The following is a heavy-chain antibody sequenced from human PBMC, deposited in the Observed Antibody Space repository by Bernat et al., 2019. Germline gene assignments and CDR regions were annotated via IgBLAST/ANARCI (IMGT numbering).Heavy chain of an antibody. J-gene: IGHJ6*03. CDR3: AGGFRGPFYYYYMDV. CDR1: GGTFSSYA. V-gene: IGHV1-69*01. CDR2: ILPIFGTA. Sequence: QVQLVQSGAEVKKPGSSVKVSCKASGGTFSSYAISWVRQAPVQGLEWMGGILPIFGTANYTQKFHDRVTITADESTSTAYMRLGSLRSEETAVYYCAGGFRGPFYYYYMDVWGKGTTVTVSS. D-gene: IGHD3-10*01.